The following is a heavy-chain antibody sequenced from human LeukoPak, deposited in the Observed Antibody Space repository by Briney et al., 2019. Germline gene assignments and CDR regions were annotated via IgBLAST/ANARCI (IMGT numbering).Heavy chain of an antibody. D-gene: IGHD1-26*01. Sequence: SETLSLTCTVSGGSISSYYWSWIRQPPGKGLEWIGYIYYSGSTNYNPSLKSRVTISVDTSKNQFSLKLSSVTAADTAVYYCARYSDTYWVYWGQGALVTVSS. J-gene: IGHJ4*02. V-gene: IGHV4-59*01. CDR1: GGSISSYY. CDR3: ARYSDTYWVY. CDR2: IYYSGST.